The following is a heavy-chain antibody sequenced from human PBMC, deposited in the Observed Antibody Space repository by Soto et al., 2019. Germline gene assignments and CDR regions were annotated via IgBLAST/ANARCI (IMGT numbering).Heavy chain of an antibody. J-gene: IGHJ3*02. CDR3: ARDRNWNDESGSAFDI. CDR1: GFTFSSYG. Sequence: QVQLVESGGGVVQPGRSLRLSCAASGFTFSSYGMHWVRQAPGKGLEWVAVIWYDGSNKYYADSVKGRFTISRDNSKNTLYLQMNSLRAEDTAVYYCARDRNWNDESGSAFDIWGQGTMVTVSS. D-gene: IGHD1-1*01. V-gene: IGHV3-33*01. CDR2: IWYDGSNK.